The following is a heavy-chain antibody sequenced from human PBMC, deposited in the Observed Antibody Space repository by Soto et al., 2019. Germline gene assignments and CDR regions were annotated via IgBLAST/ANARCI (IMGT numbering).Heavy chain of an antibody. CDR2: ISGSGGST. V-gene: IGHV3-23*01. J-gene: IGHJ4*02. CDR3: AKDSSYGSRRLPDDY. D-gene: IGHD5-18*01. CDR1: GFTFSSYA. Sequence: EVQLLESGGGLVQPGGSLRLSCAASGFTFSSYAMSWVRQAPGKGLKWVSAISGSGGSTYYADSVKGRFTISRDNSKNTLYLQMNSLRAEDTAVYYCAKDSSYGSRRLPDDYWGQGTLVTVSS.